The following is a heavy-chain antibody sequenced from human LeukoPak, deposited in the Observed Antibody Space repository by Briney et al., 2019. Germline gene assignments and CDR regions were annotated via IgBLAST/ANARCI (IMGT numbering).Heavy chain of an antibody. J-gene: IGHJ4*02. Sequence: GGSLKLSCAASGFTFSGSAMHWVRQASGKGLEWVGRIRSKANSYATAYAASVKGRFTISRDDSKNTAYLQMNSLKTEDTAVYYCTRRTRDTIFGVAPFDYWGQGTLVTVSS. CDR1: GFTFSGSA. CDR3: TRRTRDTIFGVAPFDY. D-gene: IGHD3-3*01. V-gene: IGHV3-73*01. CDR2: IRSKANSYAT.